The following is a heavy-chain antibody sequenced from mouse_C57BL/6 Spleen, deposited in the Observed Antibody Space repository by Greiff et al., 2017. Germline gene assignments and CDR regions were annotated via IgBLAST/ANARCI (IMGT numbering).Heavy chain of an antibody. CDR3: ARMYYYYPFDY. J-gene: IGHJ2*01. Sequence: QVQLQQSGPELVKPGASVKISCKASGYAFSSSWMNWVKQRPGKGLEWIGRIYPGDGDTNYNGKFKGKATLTADKSSSTAYMQLSSLTSEDSAVYFCARMYYYYPFDYWGQGTTLTVSS. V-gene: IGHV1-82*01. CDR1: GYAFSSSW. D-gene: IGHD2-4*01. CDR2: IYPGDGDT.